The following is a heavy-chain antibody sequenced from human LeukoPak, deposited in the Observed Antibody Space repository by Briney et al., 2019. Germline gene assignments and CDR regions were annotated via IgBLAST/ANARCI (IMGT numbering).Heavy chain of an antibody. V-gene: IGHV4-61*02. Sequence: SQTLSLTCTVSGGSISSGSYYWSWIRQPAGKGLEWIGRIYTSGSTNYNPSLKSRVTISVDTSKNQFSLKLSSVTAADTAVYYCARTDFEVVNWFDPWGQGTLVTVSS. CDR1: GGSISSGSYY. D-gene: IGHD2-21*01. CDR3: ARTDFEVVNWFDP. J-gene: IGHJ5*02. CDR2: IYTSGST.